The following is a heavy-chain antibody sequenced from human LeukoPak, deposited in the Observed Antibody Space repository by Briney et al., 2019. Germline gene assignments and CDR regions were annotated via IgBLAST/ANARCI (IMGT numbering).Heavy chain of an antibody. Sequence: SGRSLRLSCAASGFTFRGYAMNWVRQAPGKGLEWVSAVSADGDSTYCADSVKGRFTISRDNSKNTLYLQMNSLRPGDTAVYYCAKRRYCTSTSCHDFDYWGQGTLVTVSS. V-gene: IGHV3-23*01. J-gene: IGHJ4*02. CDR1: GFTFRGYA. CDR2: VSADGDST. D-gene: IGHD2-2*01. CDR3: AKRRYCTSTSCHDFDY.